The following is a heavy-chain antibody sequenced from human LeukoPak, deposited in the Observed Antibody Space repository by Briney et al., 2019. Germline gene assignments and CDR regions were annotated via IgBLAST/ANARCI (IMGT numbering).Heavy chain of an antibody. V-gene: IGHV3-48*02. D-gene: IGHD5-12*01. CDR1: GFTFSNYG. CDR3: ARAMRSGYDY. CDR2: IGSSSSPI. J-gene: IGHJ4*02. Sequence: GGSLRLSCAASGFTFSNYGMNWVRQAPGKGLEWVSYIGSSSSPIYYVDSVKGRFTISRDNAKNSLYLQMNSLRDEDTAVYYCARAMRSGYDYWGQGTLVTVSS.